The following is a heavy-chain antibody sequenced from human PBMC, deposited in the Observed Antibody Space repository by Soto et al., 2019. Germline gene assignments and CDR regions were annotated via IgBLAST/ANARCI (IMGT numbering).Heavy chain of an antibody. CDR1: GGTFSSYA. CDR2: IVPMFGTS. V-gene: IGHV1-69*12. D-gene: IGHD2-2*01. CDR3: ARDQLPDRHYTSSGMDV. J-gene: IGHJ6*01. Sequence: QVQLVQSGAEVKKPGSSVKVSCAASGGTFSSYAISWVRQAPGQGLEWMGLIVPMFGTSNSTQKFQGRLPITADEASSTAYMELSSLTSEDTAVYYCARDQLPDRHYTSSGMDVWGQGTTVTVSP.